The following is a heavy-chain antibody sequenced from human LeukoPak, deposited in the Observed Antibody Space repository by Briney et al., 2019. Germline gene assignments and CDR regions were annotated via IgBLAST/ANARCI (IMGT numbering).Heavy chain of an antibody. V-gene: IGHV3-30-3*01. Sequence: PGGSLRLSCAASGFTFSSYAMHWVRQAPSKGLEWVAVISYDGSNKYYADSVKGRFTISRDNSKNTLYLQMNSLRAEDTAVYYCARMSGEYSSSWYLDYWGQGTLVTVSS. CDR1: GFTFSSYA. CDR2: ISYDGSNK. D-gene: IGHD6-13*01. J-gene: IGHJ4*02. CDR3: ARMSGEYSSSWYLDY.